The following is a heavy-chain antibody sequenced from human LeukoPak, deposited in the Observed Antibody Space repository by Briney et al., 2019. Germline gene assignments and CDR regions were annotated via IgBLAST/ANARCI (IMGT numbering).Heavy chain of an antibody. Sequence: PSETLSLTCTVSGGSISSYYWSWIRQPPGKGLEWIGEINHSGSTNYNPSLKSRVTISVDTSKNQFSLKLSSVTAADTAVYYCARGGFLGKLLWFGELWYWGQGTLVTVSS. CDR1: GGSISSYY. CDR2: INHSGST. J-gene: IGHJ4*02. D-gene: IGHD3-10*01. CDR3: ARGGFLGKLLWFGELWY. V-gene: IGHV4-34*01.